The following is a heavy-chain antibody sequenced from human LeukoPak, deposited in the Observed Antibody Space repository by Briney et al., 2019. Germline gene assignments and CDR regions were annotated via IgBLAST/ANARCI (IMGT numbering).Heavy chain of an antibody. Sequence: SETLSLTCTVSGGSISSYYWSWIRQPTGQGLEWIGYIYYSGSTNYNPSLKSRVTISVDTSKNQFSLKLSSVTAADTAVYYCARAVIPYYFDYWGQGTLVTVSS. J-gene: IGHJ4*02. CDR3: ARAVIPYYFDY. D-gene: IGHD4-11*01. V-gene: IGHV4-59*08. CDR1: GGSISSYY. CDR2: IYYSGST.